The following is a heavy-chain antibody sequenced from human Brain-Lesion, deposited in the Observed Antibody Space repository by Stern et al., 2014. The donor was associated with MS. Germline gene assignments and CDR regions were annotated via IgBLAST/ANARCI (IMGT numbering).Heavy chain of an antibody. V-gene: IGHV4-30-4*01. J-gene: IGHJ4*02. CDR1: GGSINSGDYH. D-gene: IGHD4-11*01. CDR2: ITYSGTT. Sequence: QLQLQESGPGLVKPSQTLSLTCTVSGGSINSGDYHWTWIRQPPGKGLAWIGFITYSGTTYYKPSLQRRLTISVDTSKNQFSLKLRSVTAGDTAVYYCARSTVSAEYYFDYWGQGTLVTVSS. CDR3: ARSTVSAEYYFDY.